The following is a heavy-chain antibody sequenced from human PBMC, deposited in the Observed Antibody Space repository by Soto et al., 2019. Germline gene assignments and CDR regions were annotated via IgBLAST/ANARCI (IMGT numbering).Heavy chain of an antibody. V-gene: IGHV1-24*01. D-gene: IGHD2-15*01. CDR2: FDPEDGET. Sequence: GASVKVSCKVSGYTLTELSMHWVRQAPGKGLEWMGGFDPEDGETIYAQKFQGRVTMTEDTSTDTAYMELSSLRSEDTAVYYCANGGRGHNWFDPWGQGTLVTVSS. CDR3: ANGGRGHNWFDP. CDR1: GYTLTELS. J-gene: IGHJ5*02.